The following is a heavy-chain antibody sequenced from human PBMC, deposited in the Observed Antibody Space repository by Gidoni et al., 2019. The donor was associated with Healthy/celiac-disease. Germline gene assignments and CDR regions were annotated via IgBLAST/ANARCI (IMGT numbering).Heavy chain of an antibody. V-gene: IGHV1-69*06. CDR1: GGTFSSYA. Sequence: QVQLVQSGAVVREPGSSVKVSCKASGGTFSSYAISWVRQAPGQGLEWMGGIIPIFGTTNYAQKFQGRVTITADKSTSTAYMELSSLRSEDTAVYYCATYCSSISCQYYWGQGTLVTVSS. J-gene: IGHJ4*02. D-gene: IGHD2-2*01. CDR3: ATYCSSISCQYY. CDR2: IIPIFGTT.